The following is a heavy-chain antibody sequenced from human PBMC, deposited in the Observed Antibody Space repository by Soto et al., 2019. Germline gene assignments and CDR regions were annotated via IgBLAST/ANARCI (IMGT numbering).Heavy chain of an antibody. CDR3: ARAQSSTVADLDHAFDI. Sequence: QVQLVQSGAEVKKPGSSVKVSCKASGGTFSSYAISWVRQAPGQGLEWMGGIIPIFGTANYAQKFQGRVTITADESTSTAYMELSSLRSEDTAVYYCARAQSSTVADLDHAFDIWGQGTMVTVSS. V-gene: IGHV1-69*12. CDR1: GGTFSSYA. D-gene: IGHD4-17*01. J-gene: IGHJ3*02. CDR2: IIPIFGTA.